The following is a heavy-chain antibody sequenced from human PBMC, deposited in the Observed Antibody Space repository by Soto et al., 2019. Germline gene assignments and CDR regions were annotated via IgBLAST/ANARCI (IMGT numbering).Heavy chain of an antibody. J-gene: IGHJ5*02. D-gene: IGHD3-10*01. CDR1: GGSISSYY. CDR2: IYYSGST. Sequence: SETLSLTCTVSGGSISSYYWSWIRQPPGKGLEWIGYIYYSGSTNYNPSLKSRVTIAVETSKNQFSLKLSSVTAADTAVYDWARGSATRRITMVRGATAFDPWGQGTLVTVSS. CDR3: ARGSATRRITMVRGATAFDP. V-gene: IGHV4-59*01.